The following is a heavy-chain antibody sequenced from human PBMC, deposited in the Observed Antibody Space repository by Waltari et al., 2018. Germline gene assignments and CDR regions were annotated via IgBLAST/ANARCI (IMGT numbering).Heavy chain of an antibody. CDR1: GYTFNAYA. CDR3: AREYNYFDF. J-gene: IGHJ4*02. CDR2: NSAYKGDT. V-gene: IGHV1-18*01. Sequence: QVQLVQSGAEVKQPGASVKVSCKASGYTFNAYALSWVRQAPGQGLEWMGWNSAYKGDTNYAQKCQGRVTMTTDTSTNTAYMELKNLRSDDTAVYYCAREYNYFDFWGQGSLVTVSS. D-gene: IGHD1-20*01.